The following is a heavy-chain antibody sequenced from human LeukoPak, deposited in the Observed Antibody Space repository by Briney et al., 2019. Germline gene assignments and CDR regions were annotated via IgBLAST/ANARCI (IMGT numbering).Heavy chain of an antibody. CDR1: GYSFTSYW. V-gene: IGHV5-51*01. J-gene: IGHJ4*02. D-gene: IGHD3-16*02. Sequence: GESLKISCKGSGYSFTSYWIGWVRQMPGKGLEWMGMIYPGDSDTRYSPSFQGQVTISADKSISTAYLQLSSLKASDTAMYYCARHSWDYDWGSYRYTPAVPLPAFDYWGQGTLVTVSS. CDR2: IYPGDSDT. CDR3: ARHSWDYDWGSYRYTPAVPLPAFDY.